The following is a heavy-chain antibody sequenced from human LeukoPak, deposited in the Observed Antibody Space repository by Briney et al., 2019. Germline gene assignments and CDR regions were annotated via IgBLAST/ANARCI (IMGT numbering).Heavy chain of an antibody. CDR3: ARHRRLPAFDY. D-gene: IGHD6-25*01. J-gene: IGHJ4*02. CDR1: GGSISSSNW. V-gene: IGHV4-4*02. CDR2: IYHSGST. Sequence: SETLSLTCAVSGGSISSSNWWSWVRQPPGKGLEWIGEIYHSGSTNYNPSLKSRVTISVDTSKNQFSLKLSSVTAADTAVYYCARHRRLPAFDYWGQGTLVTVSS.